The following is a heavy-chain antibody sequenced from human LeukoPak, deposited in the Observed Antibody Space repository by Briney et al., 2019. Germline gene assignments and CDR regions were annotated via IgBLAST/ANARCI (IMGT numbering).Heavy chain of an antibody. CDR2: TSSSDAGT. CDR1: GFTLSTYA. Sequence: PGGSLRLSCAASGFTLSTYAMSWVRQTPGKGLEWVAATSSSDAGTYHADSVRGRFTISRDNSKNTLYLHMNSLRAEDTARYYCAKVVLVGYDFVTGYSYFDYWGQGTLVTVSS. CDR3: AKVVLVGYDFVTGYSYFDY. D-gene: IGHD3-9*01. J-gene: IGHJ4*02. V-gene: IGHV3-23*01.